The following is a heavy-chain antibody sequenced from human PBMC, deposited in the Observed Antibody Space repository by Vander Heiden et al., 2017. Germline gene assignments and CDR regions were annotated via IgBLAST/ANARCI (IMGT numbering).Heavy chain of an antibody. D-gene: IGHD1-26*01. CDR1: GGSISSSSYY. Sequence: QLQLQESGPGLVKPSETLSLTCTVSGGSISSSSYYWGWIRQPPGKGLEWIGSIYYSGSTYYNPSHKSRVTISVDTSKNQFSLKLSSVTAADTAVYYCARRGVGAWELPERDFDYWGQGTLVTVSS. CDR3: ARRGVGAWELPERDFDY. CDR2: IYYSGST. V-gene: IGHV4-39*01. J-gene: IGHJ4*02.